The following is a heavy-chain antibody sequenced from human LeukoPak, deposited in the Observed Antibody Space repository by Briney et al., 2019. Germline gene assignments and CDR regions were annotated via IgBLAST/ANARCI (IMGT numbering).Heavy chain of an antibody. J-gene: IGHJ4*02. D-gene: IGHD3-22*01. V-gene: IGHV1-2*02. CDR2: INPNSGGT. CDR3: ARGYYYDSSGYNPALY. CDR1: GYTFTGYY. Sequence: ASVKVSCKASGYTFTGYYMHWVRQAPGQGLEWMGWINPNSGGTNYAQKFQGRVTMTRDTSISTAYMELSRLRSDDTAVYYCARGYYYDSSGYNPALYSGQGTLVTVSS.